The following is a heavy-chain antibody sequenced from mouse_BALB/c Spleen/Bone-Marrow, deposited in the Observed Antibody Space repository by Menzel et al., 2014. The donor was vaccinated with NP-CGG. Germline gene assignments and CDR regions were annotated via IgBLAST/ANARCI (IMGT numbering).Heavy chain of an antibody. J-gene: IGHJ2*01. V-gene: IGHV2-9*02. CDR3: ARTGTKDYFDY. CDR2: KWAGGTT. D-gene: IGHD4-1*01. Sequence: QVQLKRSGPGLVAPSQSLSITCTASGFSLTSYGVHWVRQPPGKGLEWLGVKWAGGTTSYNSALMSRLSISRDNSKSQVFLKMNSLQIDDTAIYYCARTGTKDYFDYWGQGTTLTVSS. CDR1: GFSLTSYG.